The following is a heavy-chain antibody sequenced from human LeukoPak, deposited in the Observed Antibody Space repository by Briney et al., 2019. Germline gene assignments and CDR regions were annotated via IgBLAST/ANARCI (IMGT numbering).Heavy chain of an antibody. CDR3: AKDGGVDSSGDPSLDEPGIGYYFDY. Sequence: GGSLRLSCAASGFTFDDYAMSWVRQAPGKGLEWVSHINWNGGSTDYADSVKGRFAISRDNTKNSLYLQMNSLRTEDTALYYCAKDGGVDSSGDPSLDEPGIGYYFDYWGQGTLVTVSS. D-gene: IGHD3-22*01. CDR2: INWNGGST. J-gene: IGHJ4*02. CDR1: GFTFDDYA. V-gene: IGHV3-20*04.